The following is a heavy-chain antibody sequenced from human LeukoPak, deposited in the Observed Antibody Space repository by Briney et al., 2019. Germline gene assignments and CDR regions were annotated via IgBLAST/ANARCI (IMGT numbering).Heavy chain of an antibody. CDR1: GFTFSSYG. CDR3: AQSEWWSALDI. V-gene: IGHV3-30*02. Sequence: PGGSLRLSCVASGFTFSSYGMHWVRQAPGKGLEWVAFIRDDGSNKYYADSVKGRFTISRDNSKNALYLQMNSLRAEDTAVYYCAQSEWWSALDIWGQGTMVTVSS. D-gene: IGHD2-15*01. J-gene: IGHJ3*02. CDR2: IRDDGSNK.